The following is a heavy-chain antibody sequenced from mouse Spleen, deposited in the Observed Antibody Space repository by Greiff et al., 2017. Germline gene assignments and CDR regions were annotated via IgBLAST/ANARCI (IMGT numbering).Heavy chain of an antibody. V-gene: IGHV5-9-3*01. CDR1: GFTFSSYA. Sequence: EVKVEESGGGLVKPGGSLKLSCAASGFTFSSYAMSWVRQTPEKRLEWVATISSGGSYTYYPDSVKGRFTISRDNAKNTLYLQMSSLRSEDTAMYYCARQRDYGSSYGYWYFDVWGAGTTVTVSS. CDR2: ISSGGSYT. D-gene: IGHD1-1*01. J-gene: IGHJ1*01. CDR3: ARQRDYGSSYGYWYFDV.